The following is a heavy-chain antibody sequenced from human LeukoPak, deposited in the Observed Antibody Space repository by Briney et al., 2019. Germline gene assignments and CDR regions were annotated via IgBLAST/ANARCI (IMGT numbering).Heavy chain of an antibody. CDR1: GVSINNYY. CDR2: IYYSGST. J-gene: IGHJ4*02. D-gene: IGHD6-25*01. V-gene: IGHV4-59*01. Sequence: PSETLSLTCTVSGVSINNYYWSWIRQSPKKELEWIGYIYYSGSTYYNPSLNSRVTISVDTSKNQFSLNLNSVTTADTAVYYCARGLIAAREYYFDYWGQGTLVTVSS. CDR3: ARGLIAAREYYFDY.